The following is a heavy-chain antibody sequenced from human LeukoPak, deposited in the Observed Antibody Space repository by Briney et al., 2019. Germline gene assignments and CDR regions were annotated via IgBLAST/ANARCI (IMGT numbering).Heavy chain of an antibody. J-gene: IGHJ4*02. CDR3: AKDLGSGNGFDY. Sequence: GGSLRLSCAASGFTFSSYGMHWVRQAPGKGLEWVAVIWYGGSNKYYADSVKGRFTISRDNSKNTLYLQMNSLRAEDTAVYYCAKDLGSGNGFDYWGRGTLVTVSS. CDR1: GFTFSSYG. D-gene: IGHD2-15*01. V-gene: IGHV3-30*02. CDR2: IWYGGSNK.